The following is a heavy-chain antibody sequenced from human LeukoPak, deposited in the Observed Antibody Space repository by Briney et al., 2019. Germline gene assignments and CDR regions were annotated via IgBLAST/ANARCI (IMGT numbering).Heavy chain of an antibody. V-gene: IGHV4-39*01. D-gene: IGHD5-18*01. Sequence: PSETLSLTCAVSCGSLSSSRYYWAWIRQPPGKGPEWIGSIYYSGTTYYSPSLKSRVTTFLDASKNQFSLKLTSLTAAVTAVYYCARYSYGGEDWFDPWGQGTLVTVSS. CDR3: ARYSYGGEDWFDP. CDR2: IYYSGTT. CDR1: CGSLSSSRYY. J-gene: IGHJ5*02.